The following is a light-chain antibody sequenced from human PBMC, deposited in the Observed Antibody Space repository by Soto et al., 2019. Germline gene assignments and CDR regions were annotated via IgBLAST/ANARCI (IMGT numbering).Light chain of an antibody. V-gene: IGKV3-15*01. J-gene: IGKJ1*01. CDR3: QQYNNWPPWT. Sequence: EIVMTQSPATLSVSPGERATLSCRASQSVSSNLAWYQQKPGQAPRLLIYGASTRATGIPARFSGSWSGTEFTLTISSLQSEDFAFYYCQQYNNWPPWTCGQGTKVEIK. CDR1: QSVSSN. CDR2: GAS.